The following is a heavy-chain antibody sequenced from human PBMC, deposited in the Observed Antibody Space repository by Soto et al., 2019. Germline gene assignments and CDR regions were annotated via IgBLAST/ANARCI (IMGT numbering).Heavy chain of an antibody. Sequence: SETLSLTCTVSGASLNSDYWSRIRQSPGKGLEWIGYIYHMGGTDYNPSLKSRVTLSIDKSKNQFSLNLGSVTAADTAVYFCARFTYKSGFNWFDPWGQGTQVTVSS. J-gene: IGHJ5*02. CDR3: ARFTYKSGFNWFDP. CDR2: IYHMGGT. CDR1: GASLNSDY. V-gene: IGHV4-59*03. D-gene: IGHD5-12*01.